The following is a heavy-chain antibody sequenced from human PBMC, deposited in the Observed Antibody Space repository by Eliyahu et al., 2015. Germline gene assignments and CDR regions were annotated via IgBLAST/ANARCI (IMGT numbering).Heavy chain of an antibody. V-gene: IGHV1-8*01. CDR1: GYTXTSYD. CDR3: VRAAAGIGYYDVGDC. Sequence: QVQLVQSGAEVKXPGASVKVXCXASGYTXTSYDXNWVRQATGQGLEWMGWMKPNSGDTGYAQKFQGRVTMTGDTSITTAYMELSSLTFEDTAVYYCVRAAAGIGYYDVGDCWGQGTLVTVSS. CDR2: MKPNSGDT. D-gene: IGHD3-22*01. J-gene: IGHJ4*02.